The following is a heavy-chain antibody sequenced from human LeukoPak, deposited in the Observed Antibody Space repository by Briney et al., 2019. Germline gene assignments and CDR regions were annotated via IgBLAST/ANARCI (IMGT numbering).Heavy chain of an antibody. D-gene: IGHD3-22*01. CDR3: TKYDTSVNFDY. J-gene: IGHJ4*02. CDR1: GFTFTNAW. V-gene: IGHV3-15*01. Sequence: GGSVRLSCVASGFTFTNAWMSWVRQAPGKGLEWVGHIKSKTDGGTTDYAATVKGRFIISRDDSKHTLYLQINNLKTDDTAVYYCTKYDTSVNFDYWGQGTLVTVSS. CDR2: IKSKTDGGTT.